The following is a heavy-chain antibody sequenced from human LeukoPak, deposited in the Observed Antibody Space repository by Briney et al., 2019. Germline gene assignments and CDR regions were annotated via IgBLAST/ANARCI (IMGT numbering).Heavy chain of an antibody. V-gene: IGHV4-59*01. Sequence: SETLSLTCTVSGGSISSYYWSWIRQPPGKGLEWIGYIYYSGSTNYNPSLKSRVTISVDTSKNQFSLKLSSVTAADTAVYYCARYGGKGHSDYWGQGTLVTVSS. J-gene: IGHJ4*02. CDR3: ARYGGKGHSDY. D-gene: IGHD4-17*01. CDR1: GGSISSYY. CDR2: IYYSGST.